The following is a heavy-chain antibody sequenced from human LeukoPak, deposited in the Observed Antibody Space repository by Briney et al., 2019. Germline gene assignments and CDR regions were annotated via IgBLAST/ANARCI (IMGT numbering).Heavy chain of an antibody. D-gene: IGHD5-18*01. CDR2: IDPSDSYT. CDR3: AIDVDTAMVTFDY. J-gene: IGHJ4*02. V-gene: IGHV5-10-1*01. Sequence: GESLKISCKGSGYSFTSYWISWVRQMPGKGLGWMGRIDPSDSYTNYSPSFQGHVTISADKSISTAYLQWSSLKASDTAMYYCAIDVDTAMVTFDYWGQGTLVTVSS. CDR1: GYSFTSYW.